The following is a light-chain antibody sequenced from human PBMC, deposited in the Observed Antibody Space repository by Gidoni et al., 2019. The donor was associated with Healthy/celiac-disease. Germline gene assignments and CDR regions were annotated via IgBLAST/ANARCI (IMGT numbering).Light chain of an antibody. CDR3: QQYNNWPRVW. V-gene: IGKV3-15*01. J-gene: IGKJ1*01. CDR1: QSVSSN. CDR2: GAS. Sequence: EIVMTQSPATLSVSPGERATLSCRASQSVSSNLAWYQQKPGQAPRLLIYGASTRATGIPARFSGSGSGTEFTLTISSLQSEDFAVYYCQQYNNWPRVWFGQGTKVEIK.